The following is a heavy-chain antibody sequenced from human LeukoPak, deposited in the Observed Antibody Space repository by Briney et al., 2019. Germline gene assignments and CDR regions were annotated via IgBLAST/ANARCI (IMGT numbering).Heavy chain of an antibody. CDR1: GFTFSSYA. D-gene: IGHD3-3*01. J-gene: IGHJ4*02. CDR2: ISYDGSNK. V-gene: IGHV3-30-3*01. CDR3: ARDREYYDFWSGYYTDEGRKLGRVDY. Sequence: GGSLRLSCAASGFTFSSYAMHWVRQAPGKGLEWVAVISYDGSNKYYADSVKGRFTISRDNSKNTLYLQMNSLRAEGTAVYYCARDREYYDFWSGYYTDEGRKLGRVDYWGQGTLVTVSS.